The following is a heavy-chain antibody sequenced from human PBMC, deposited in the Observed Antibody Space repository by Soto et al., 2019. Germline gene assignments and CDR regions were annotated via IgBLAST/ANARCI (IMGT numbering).Heavy chain of an antibody. CDR1: GGTFSSYT. V-gene: IGHV1-69*02. CDR2: IIPILGIA. J-gene: IGHJ6*03. D-gene: IGHD5-12*01. Sequence: QVQLVQSGAEVKKPGSSVKVSCKASGGTFSSYTISWVRQAPGQGLEWMGRIIPILGIANYAQKFQGRVTINADKSTSTAHMGLRSLRYEDTAVYYCARATRGGVQNYYYMDVWGKGTTVTVSS. CDR3: ARATRGGVQNYYYMDV.